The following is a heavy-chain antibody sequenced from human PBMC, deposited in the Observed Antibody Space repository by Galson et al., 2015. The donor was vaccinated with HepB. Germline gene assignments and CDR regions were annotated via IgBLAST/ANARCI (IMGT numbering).Heavy chain of an antibody. CDR1: GFTFSSYS. V-gene: IGHV3-33*01. Sequence: SLRLSCAASGFTFSSYSMHWVRQAPGKGLEWVAVIWYDGSYKFYLDSVKGRFTISRDNSKNTLYLEMSRLRVEDTALYYCARNQLVGGALDVGGQGTTVIASS. CDR2: IWYDGSYK. D-gene: IGHD3-10*01. J-gene: IGHJ6*02. CDR3: ARNQLVGGALDV.